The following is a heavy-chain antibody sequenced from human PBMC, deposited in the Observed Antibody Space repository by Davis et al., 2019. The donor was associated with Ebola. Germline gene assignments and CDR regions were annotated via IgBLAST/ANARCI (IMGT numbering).Heavy chain of an antibody. CDR1: GFSFSSHW. D-gene: IGHD3-16*01. Sequence: PGGSLRLSCAASGFSFSSHWMSWVRQAPGKGLEWVANIRQDGSEKHYVDSVKGRFTISRDNAKNSLYLQMNSLRAEDTAVYYCASEAVWRFDPWGQGTLVTVSS. J-gene: IGHJ5*02. CDR2: IRQDGSEK. V-gene: IGHV3-7*03. CDR3: ASEAVWRFDP.